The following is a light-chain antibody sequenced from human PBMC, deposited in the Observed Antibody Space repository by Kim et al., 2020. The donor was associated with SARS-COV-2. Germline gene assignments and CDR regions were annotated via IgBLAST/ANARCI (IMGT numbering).Light chain of an antibody. V-gene: IGLV6-57*04. Sequence: NFMLTQPHSVSESPGKTVTISCTRSSGSIASNYVQWYQQRPGSAPTTVIYEDNLRPSGVPDRFSGSIDSSSNSASLTISGLKTEDEADYYCQSYDSSNVVFGGGTQLTVL. CDR1: SGSIASNY. CDR3: QSYDSSNVV. J-gene: IGLJ2*01. CDR2: EDN.